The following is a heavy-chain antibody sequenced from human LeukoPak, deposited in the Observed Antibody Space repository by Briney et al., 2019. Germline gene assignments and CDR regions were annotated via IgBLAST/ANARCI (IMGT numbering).Heavy chain of an antibody. CDR2: IHPDGNT. D-gene: IGHD3-9*01. V-gene: IGHV4-4*02. CDR1: GGSVSNSNW. Sequence: SGTLSLTCAVSGGSVSNSNWWSWVRQSPEKGLEWIGEIHPDGNTNYSPSLKSRVTMSMDKSKNQFSLRPNSVTAADTAVYYCATYFDTGGYKFNYWGQGTLVTVSS. J-gene: IGHJ4*02. CDR3: ATYFDTGGYKFNY.